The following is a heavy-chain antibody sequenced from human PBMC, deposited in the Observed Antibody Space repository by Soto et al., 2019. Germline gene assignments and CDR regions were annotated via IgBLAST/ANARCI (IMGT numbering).Heavy chain of an antibody. J-gene: IGHJ4*02. Sequence: ASVKVSCKASGYTFTSNYMQWVRQAPGQGLEWMGIINPSGGSTNYAQKFLGRVTMTRDTSTSTVYMELSSLTSEDTAVYYCARAVEMATLWLDYWGQGTLVTVSS. CDR3: ARAVEMATLWLDY. CDR2: INPSGGST. V-gene: IGHV1-46*01. CDR1: GYTFTSNY. D-gene: IGHD5-12*01.